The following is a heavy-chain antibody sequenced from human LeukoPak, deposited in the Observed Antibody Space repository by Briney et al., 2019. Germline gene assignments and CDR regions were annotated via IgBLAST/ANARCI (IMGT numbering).Heavy chain of an antibody. V-gene: IGHV1-46*01. CDR2: INPSGGST. Sequence: TSVKVSCKASGYTLTSYYMHWVRQAPGQGLEWMGIINPSGGSTSYAQKFQGRVTMTRDTSTSTVYMELSSLRSEDTAVYYCARDSGPKYGGSDYWGQGTLVTVSS. CDR1: GYTLTSYY. CDR3: ARDSGPKYGGSDY. D-gene: IGHD5-12*01. J-gene: IGHJ4*02.